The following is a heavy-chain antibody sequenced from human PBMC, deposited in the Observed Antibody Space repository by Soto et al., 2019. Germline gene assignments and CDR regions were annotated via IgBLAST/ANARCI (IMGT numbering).Heavy chain of an antibody. J-gene: IGHJ5*02. V-gene: IGHV4-39*01. Sequence: SETLSLTCTVSGGSISVKSYYWTWIRQPPGKGLEWVGSSYYSGTSYFNPALNGRVTISVDTSTNQFSLRLTSVTAADTAVYYWTRRYNWNYYDFDPWGQGTLVTVSS. D-gene: IGHD1-7*01. CDR2: SYYSGTS. CDR3: TRRYNWNYYDFDP. CDR1: GGSISVKSYY.